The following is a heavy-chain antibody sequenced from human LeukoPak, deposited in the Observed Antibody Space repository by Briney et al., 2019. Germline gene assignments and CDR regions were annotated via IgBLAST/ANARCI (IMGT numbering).Heavy chain of an antibody. CDR2: INNSCTST. CDR1: GFAFSSYA. V-gene: IGHV3-23*05. CDR3: ARSLKWNLVGFDY. J-gene: IGHJ4*02. Sequence: PGGSLRLSCAASGFAFSSYAINWVRQAPGKGLQWVSVINNSCTSTFYAGSVKGRFTISRDNSRNTLYLQMSGLRGEDTALYFCARSLKWNLVGFDYWGQGTLVAVSS. D-gene: IGHD1-1*01.